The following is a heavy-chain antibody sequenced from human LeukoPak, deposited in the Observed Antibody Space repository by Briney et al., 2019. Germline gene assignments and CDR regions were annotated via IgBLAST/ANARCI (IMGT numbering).Heavy chain of an antibody. CDR3: AKAGSIRFDY. D-gene: IGHD1-26*01. Sequence: GGSLRLSCAASGFTFSTSAMSWVRQAPGKGLEWVSGISGRSGSTYYADSVKGRFTISRDNSKNTLYLQMNSLRAEDTAVYYCAKAGSIRFDYWGQGTLVTVSS. CDR2: ISGRSGST. CDR1: GFTFSTSA. J-gene: IGHJ4*02. V-gene: IGHV3-23*01.